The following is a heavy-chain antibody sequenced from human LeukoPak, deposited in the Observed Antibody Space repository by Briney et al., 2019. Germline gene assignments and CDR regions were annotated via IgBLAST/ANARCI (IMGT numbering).Heavy chain of an antibody. D-gene: IGHD6-6*01. V-gene: IGHV3-30-3*01. CDR1: GFTFSSYA. Sequence: GRSLRLSCAASGFTFSSYAMHWVRQAPGKGLEWVTIISYDGSNKYYADSVKGRFTVSRDNSKNSLYLQMNSLRVEDTAVYYCARVADLYSSWNQIDYWGQGTLVTVSS. CDR3: ARVADLYSSWNQIDY. J-gene: IGHJ4*02. CDR2: ISYDGSNK.